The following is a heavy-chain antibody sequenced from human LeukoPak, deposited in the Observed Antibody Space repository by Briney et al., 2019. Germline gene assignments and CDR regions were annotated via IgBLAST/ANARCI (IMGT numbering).Heavy chain of an antibody. CDR2: ISGSGRAT. D-gene: IGHD2-2*01. CDR1: GFTFSAYA. V-gene: IGHV3-23*01. CDR3: ARAAGALVVPAAFDI. Sequence: PGGSLRLSCAASGFTFSAYAMSWVRQAPGKGLEWVSAISGSGRATNYADSVRGRFTISRDNSKNTLYLQMNSLRAEDTAVYYCARAAGALVVPAAFDIWGQGTMVTVSS. J-gene: IGHJ3*02.